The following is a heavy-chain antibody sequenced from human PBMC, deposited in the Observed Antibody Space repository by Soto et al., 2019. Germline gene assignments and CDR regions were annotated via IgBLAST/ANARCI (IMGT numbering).Heavy chain of an antibody. V-gene: IGHV3-33*01. CDR1: GFTFSSYG. CDR2: IWNDGSNK. J-gene: IGHJ6*02. D-gene: IGHD2-15*01. CDR3: ASEYCSGGSCYYYGMDV. Sequence: QVQLVESGGGVVQPGRSLRLSCAASGFTFSSYGMHWVRQAPGKGLEWVAVIWNDGSNKYYADSVKGRITISRDNSKNTLDLQMNSLRAEDTAVYYCASEYCSGGSCYYYGMDVWGQGTTVTVSS.